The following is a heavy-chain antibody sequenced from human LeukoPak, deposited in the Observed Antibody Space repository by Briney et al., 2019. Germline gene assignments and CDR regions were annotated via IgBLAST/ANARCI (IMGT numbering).Heavy chain of an antibody. CDR1: GGSINNFY. CDR3: ARVTGYMIEDYFDY. Sequence: PSETLSLTCTVSGGSINNFYWSWVRQPAGKGLEWIGRIYSSGTTNYNPSLKSRVTMSVDTSKNQFSLKLRSVTAADTAVYYCARVTGYMIEDYFDYWGQGTLVTVSS. CDR2: IYSSGTT. J-gene: IGHJ4*02. D-gene: IGHD3-22*01. V-gene: IGHV4-4*07.